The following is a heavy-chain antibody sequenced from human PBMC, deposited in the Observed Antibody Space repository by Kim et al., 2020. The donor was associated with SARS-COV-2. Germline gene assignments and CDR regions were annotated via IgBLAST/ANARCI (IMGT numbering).Heavy chain of an antibody. V-gene: IGHV3-30*18. CDR1: GFTFSSYG. CDR3: AKGGIPFWSGYYTGPYIDY. J-gene: IGHJ4*02. D-gene: IGHD3-3*01. Sequence: GGSLRLSCAASGFTFSSYGMHWVRQAPGKGLEWMAVISYDGSNKYSADSVKGRFTISRDNSKNTLYLQMNSLRVEDTAVYYCAKGGIPFWSGYYTGPYIDYWGQGTLVTVSS. CDR2: ISYDGSNK.